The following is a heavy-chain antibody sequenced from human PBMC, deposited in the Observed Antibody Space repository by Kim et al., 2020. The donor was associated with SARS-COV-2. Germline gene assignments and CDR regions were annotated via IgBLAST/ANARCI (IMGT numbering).Heavy chain of an antibody. J-gene: IGHJ4*02. V-gene: IGHV1-2*02. CDR3: ARDLNRYSSGWYVDY. CDR2: INPNSGGT. D-gene: IGHD6-19*01. CDR1: GYTFTGYY. Sequence: ASVKVSCKASGYTFTGYYMHWVRQAPGQGLEWMGWINPNSGGTNYAQKFQGRVTMTRDTSISTAYMELSRLRSDDTAVYYCARDLNRYSSGWYVDYWGQGTLVTVSS.